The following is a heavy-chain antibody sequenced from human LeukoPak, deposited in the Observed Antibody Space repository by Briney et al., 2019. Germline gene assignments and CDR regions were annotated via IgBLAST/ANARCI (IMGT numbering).Heavy chain of an antibody. CDR3: ARDHETEESNYGSGSYFYYYYMDV. J-gene: IGHJ6*03. V-gene: IGHV4-59*12. D-gene: IGHD3-10*01. CDR1: GGSISSSY. CDR2: IYYSGST. Sequence: SETLSLTCTVSGGSISSSYWNWIRQPPGKGLEWIGYIYYSGSTNYNPSLKSRVTMSVDTSKNQFSLKLSSVTAADTAVYYCARDHETEESNYGSGSYFYYYYMDVWGKGTTVTVSS.